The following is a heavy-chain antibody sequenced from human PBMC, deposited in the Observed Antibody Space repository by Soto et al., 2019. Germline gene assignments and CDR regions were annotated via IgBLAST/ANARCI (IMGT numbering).Heavy chain of an antibody. CDR3: AKGESSVRASYFDP. CDR1: GFTFYNYV. D-gene: IGHD3-22*01. V-gene: IGHV3-23*01. CDR2: ITSSGGT. J-gene: IGHJ5*02. Sequence: DVQLLESGGDLAQPGGSLRLSCEASGFTFYNYVMAWVRQAPGRGLEWVSGITSSGGTYYADAVKGRFTISRDNSENTLYLQMNSLRAEDTAVYYCAKGESSVRASYFDPWGQGTLVTVSS.